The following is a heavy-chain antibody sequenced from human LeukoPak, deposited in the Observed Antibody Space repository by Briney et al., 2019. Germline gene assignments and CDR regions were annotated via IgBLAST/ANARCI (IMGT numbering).Heavy chain of an antibody. J-gene: IGHJ5*02. CDR3: ARTIVVVPAATLRNNWFDP. Sequence: PSETLSLTCTVSGGSMSPYHWGWIRQPPGKGLEWTGYIYYSGSTNYNPSLNSRVTISVGTSKNQFSLKLSSVTAADTAVYYCARTIVVVPAATLRNNWFDPWGQGTLVTVSS. V-gene: IGHV4-59*08. CDR1: GGSMSPYH. D-gene: IGHD2-2*01. CDR2: IYYSGST.